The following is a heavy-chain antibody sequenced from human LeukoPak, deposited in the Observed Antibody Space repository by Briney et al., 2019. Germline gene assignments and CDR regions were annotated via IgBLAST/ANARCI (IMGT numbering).Heavy chain of an antibody. Sequence: GSLRLSCAASGFTFSSYAMSWVRQAPGKGLEWVSFIRYDGSNEYYADSVRGRFTISRDNSKNTLYLQMNSLRAEDTAVYYCAKASAMIVVVSKHFDYWGQGTLVTVSS. CDR1: GFTFSSYA. D-gene: IGHD3-22*01. CDR3: AKASAMIVVVSKHFDY. V-gene: IGHV3-30*02. J-gene: IGHJ4*02. CDR2: IRYDGSNE.